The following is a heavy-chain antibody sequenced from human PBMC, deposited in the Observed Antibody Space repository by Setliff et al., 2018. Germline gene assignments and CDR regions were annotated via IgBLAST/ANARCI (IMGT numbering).Heavy chain of an antibody. CDR3: ARAELLWFGGFDP. CDR2: MNPNSGNT. V-gene: IGHV1-8*02. D-gene: IGHD3-10*01. CDR1: GYTFTSYD. J-gene: IGHJ5*02. Sequence: VASVKVSCKASGYTFTSYDINWVRQATGQGLGWMGWMNPNSGNTGYAQKFQGRVTMTRNTSISTAYMELSSLRSEDTAVYYCARAELLWFGGFDPWGQGTLVTVSS.